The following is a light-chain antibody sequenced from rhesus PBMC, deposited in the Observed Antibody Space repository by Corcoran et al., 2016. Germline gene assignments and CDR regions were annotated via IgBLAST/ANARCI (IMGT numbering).Light chain of an antibody. Sequence: QVILTQSPASLSLSPGERATLSCRASQSVSSFLAWYQQKPGQAPRLLIYGASYRATGIPDRFSGSGSGTEFILTISSLEPEDFAVYFCQKYSSSPHSFGQGTKVEIK. CDR3: QKYSSSPHS. CDR2: GAS. CDR1: QSVSSF. J-gene: IGKJ2*01. V-gene: IGKV3-53*01.